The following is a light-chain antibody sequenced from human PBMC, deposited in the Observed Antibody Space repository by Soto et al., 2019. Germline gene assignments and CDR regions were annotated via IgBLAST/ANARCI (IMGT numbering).Light chain of an antibody. V-gene: IGKV2-28*01. J-gene: IGKJ2*01. Sequence: DIVMNQSPLSLPVTPGEPASISCRSSQSLLYSNGCNYLDWYLQKPGQSPRLLIYLGFNRASGVPDSFSGSESGTDFTLKISRVEAADVGIYYCMRALQTPYTFGQGTKLEIK. CDR1: QSLLYSNGCNY. CDR2: LGF. CDR3: MRALQTPYT.